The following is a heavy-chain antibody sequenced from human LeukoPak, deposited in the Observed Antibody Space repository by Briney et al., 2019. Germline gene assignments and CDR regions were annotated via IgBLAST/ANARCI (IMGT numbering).Heavy chain of an antibody. CDR2: ISVSAEST. CDR1: GFTFSSYA. Sequence: GGSLRLSCAASGFTFSSYAMSWVRQAPGKGLEWVSAISVSAESTYYADSVKGQCTISRDNSKNTLYLQMDSLRAEDTALYYCAKDHGSGLLYFDSWGQGTLVTVSS. CDR3: AKDHGSGLLYFDS. D-gene: IGHD6-19*01. J-gene: IGHJ4*02. V-gene: IGHV3-23*01.